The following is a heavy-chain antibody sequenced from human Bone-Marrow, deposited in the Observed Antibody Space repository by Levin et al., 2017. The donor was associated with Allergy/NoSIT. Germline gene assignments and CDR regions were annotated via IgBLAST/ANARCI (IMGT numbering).Heavy chain of an antibody. D-gene: IGHD2-2*01. V-gene: IGHV3-33*01. CDR3: ARDGGPKEYRLDS. CDR2: IWYDGSKQ. Sequence: GESLKISCAASGFTFSAYGMHWVRQAPGKGLEWVAVIWYDGSKQYYRDSVRGRFIISRDDSKSTLSLQMNSLRDEDTAIYYCARDGGPKEYRLDSWGQGALVTVSS. J-gene: IGHJ4*02. CDR1: GFTFSAYG.